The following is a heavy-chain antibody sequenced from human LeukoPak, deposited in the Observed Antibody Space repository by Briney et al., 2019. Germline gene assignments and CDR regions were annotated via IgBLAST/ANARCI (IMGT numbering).Heavy chain of an antibody. CDR1: GYTFTGYY. CDR3: ARGGQYVLHYDSSGYPPRGH. Sequence: GAPVKVSCKASGYTFTGYYMHWVRQAPGQGLEGMGWINPNSGGTNYAQKFQGRVTMTRDTSISTAYMELRRLRSDDTAVYYCARGGQYVLHYDSSGYPPRGHWGQGTLVTVSS. CDR2: INPNSGGT. V-gene: IGHV1-2*02. D-gene: IGHD3-22*01. J-gene: IGHJ4*02.